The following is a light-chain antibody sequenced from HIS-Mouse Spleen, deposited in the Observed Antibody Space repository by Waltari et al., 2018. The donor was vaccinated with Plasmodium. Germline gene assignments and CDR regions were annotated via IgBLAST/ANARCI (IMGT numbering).Light chain of an antibody. CDR1: QSVSSN. CDR2: GAS. V-gene: IGKV3-15*01. CDR3: QQYNNWSFT. Sequence: EIVMTQSPATLSVSPGERATLSCRASQSVSSNLAWYQQKPGQAPRLHIYGASTRATVIPVRFSGSGSGTEFTLTISSLQSEDFAVYYCQQYNNWSFTFGPGTKVDIK. J-gene: IGKJ3*01.